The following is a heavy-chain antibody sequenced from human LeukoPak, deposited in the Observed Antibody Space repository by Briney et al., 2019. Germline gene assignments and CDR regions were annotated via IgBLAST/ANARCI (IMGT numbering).Heavy chain of an antibody. CDR2: ISSSSSYI. V-gene: IGHV3-21*01. CDR1: GFTFSSYS. CDR3: ARGRAVAGRRWFDP. Sequence: GGSLRLSCAASGFTFSSYSMNWVRQAPGKGLEWVSSISSSSSYIYYADSVKGRFTISRDNAKNSLYLQMNSPRAEDTAVYYCARGRAVAGRRWFDPWGQGTLVTVSS. D-gene: IGHD6-19*01. J-gene: IGHJ5*02.